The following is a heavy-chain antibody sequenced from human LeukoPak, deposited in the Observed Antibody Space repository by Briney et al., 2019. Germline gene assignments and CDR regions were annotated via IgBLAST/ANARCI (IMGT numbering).Heavy chain of an antibody. Sequence: GGSLRLSCAASGFTFSSYGMHWVRQAPGKGLEWVAVIWYDGSNKYYADSVKGRFNISRDNSKNTLYLQMNSLRAEDTAVYYYARESSYGDPIYYYYGMDVWGQGTTVTVSS. CDR3: ARESSYGDPIYYYYGMDV. J-gene: IGHJ6*02. CDR1: GFTFSSYG. V-gene: IGHV3-33*01. D-gene: IGHD4-17*01. CDR2: IWYDGSNK.